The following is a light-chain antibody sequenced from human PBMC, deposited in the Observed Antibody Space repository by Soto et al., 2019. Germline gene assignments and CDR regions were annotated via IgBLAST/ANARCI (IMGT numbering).Light chain of an antibody. Sequence: DIQMTQSPSTLSASVGDRVTITCRASQSISSWLAWYQQKPGKAPKLLIYKASTLRSGVPSRFSGSASGTEFTLTISSLQPDDFATYHCQQYKSYSPQTFGQGTKVDIK. CDR3: QQYKSYSPQT. J-gene: IGKJ1*01. CDR1: QSISSW. CDR2: KAS. V-gene: IGKV1-5*03.